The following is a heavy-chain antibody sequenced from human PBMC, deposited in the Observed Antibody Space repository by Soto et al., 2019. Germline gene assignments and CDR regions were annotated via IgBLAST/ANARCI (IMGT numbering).Heavy chain of an antibody. CDR3: VRTRFVPLGVTLVDS. CDR2: IYSGGST. CDR1: GFTVSNNY. V-gene: IGHV3-66*01. Sequence: EVQLVESGGGLVQPGGSLRLSCAASGFTVSNNYINWVRQAPGKGLEWVSIIYSGGSTYYADSVKGRFTISRDNSRNQISLQTTSLSGENTAVFNCVRTRFVPLGVTLVDSWGQGTLVTVSS. J-gene: IGHJ4*02. D-gene: IGHD3-16*01.